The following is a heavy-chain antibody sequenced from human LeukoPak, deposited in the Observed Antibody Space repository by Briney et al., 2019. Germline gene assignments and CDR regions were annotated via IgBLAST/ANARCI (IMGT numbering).Heavy chain of an antibody. CDR3: ARSKVTYYDILTGPPHFDY. V-gene: IGHV5-51*01. J-gene: IGHJ4*02. Sequence: GESLKISCKGSGYSFTSYWIGWVRQMPGKGLEWMGIIYPAGSDTRYSPSFQGQVTISADKSISTAYLQWSSLKASDTAMYYCARSKVTYYDILTGPPHFDYWGQGTLVTVSA. CDR2: IYPAGSDT. CDR1: GYSFTSYW. D-gene: IGHD3-9*01.